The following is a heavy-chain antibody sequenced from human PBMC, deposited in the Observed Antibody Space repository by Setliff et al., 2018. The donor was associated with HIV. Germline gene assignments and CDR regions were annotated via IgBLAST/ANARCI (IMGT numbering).Heavy chain of an antibody. CDR2: FDPEEGKT. CDR1: GHTLNKLF. J-gene: IGHJ4*02. CDR3: ARVLIAGRDIVVGAHDY. Sequence: ASVKVSCKVSGHTLNKLFMHWVRQAPAEGLEWMGGFDPEEGKTIYAQRFQGRVTMTADTSTNTAYMELRSLRSDDSAIYYCARVLIAGRDIVVGAHDYWGQGTLVTVSS. V-gene: IGHV1-24*01. D-gene: IGHD2-15*01.